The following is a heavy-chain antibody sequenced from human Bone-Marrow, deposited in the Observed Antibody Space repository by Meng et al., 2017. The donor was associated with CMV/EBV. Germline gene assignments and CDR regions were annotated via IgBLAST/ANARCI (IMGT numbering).Heavy chain of an antibody. CDR3: ARWPYSSLFDD. CDR1: GFTFSSYS. V-gene: IGHV3-21*01. CDR2: ISSSSSYI. Sequence: GESLKISCAASGFTFSSYSMNWVRQAPGKGLEWVSSISSSSSYIYCADSVKGRFTISRDNAKNSLYLQMNSLRAEDTAVYYCARWPYSSLFDDWGQGTLVTVAS. D-gene: IGHD6-6*01. J-gene: IGHJ4*02.